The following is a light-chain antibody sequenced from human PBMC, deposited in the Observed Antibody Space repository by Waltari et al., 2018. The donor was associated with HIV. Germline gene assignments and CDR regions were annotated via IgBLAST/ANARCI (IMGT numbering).Light chain of an antibody. Sequence: QPVLTQPPSVSAAPGQKVTISCSGTISNIGKNYVTWYQQLPGPAPKLLICDNNKRPSGIPDRCSGSKSGTSATLGITGLQAGDEADYFCGTWDSSLSAVVFGGGTLLTVL. CDR3: GTWDSSLSAVV. J-gene: IGLJ2*01. V-gene: IGLV1-51*01. CDR2: DNN. CDR1: ISNIGKNY.